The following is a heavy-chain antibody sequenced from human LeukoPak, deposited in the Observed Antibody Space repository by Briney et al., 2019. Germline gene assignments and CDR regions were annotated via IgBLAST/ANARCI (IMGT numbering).Heavy chain of an antibody. J-gene: IGHJ3*02. CDR3: ARRYYDFWSGYYLDI. Sequence: SSETLSLTCTVSGGSISSSSYYWGWIRQPPGKGLEWIGSIYYSGSTYYNPSLRSRVTISVDTSKNQFSLKLSSVTAADTAVYYCARRYYDFWSGYYLDIWGQGTMVTVSS. CDR2: IYYSGST. CDR1: GGSISSSSYY. V-gene: IGHV4-39*01. D-gene: IGHD3-3*01.